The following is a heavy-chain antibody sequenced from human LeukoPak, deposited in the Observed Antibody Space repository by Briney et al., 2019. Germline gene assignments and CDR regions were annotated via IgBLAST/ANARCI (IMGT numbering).Heavy chain of an antibody. CDR3: ARSRTYGDYGRGLDY. CDR2: IAFDGSRK. V-gene: IGHV3-30*03. Sequence: QPGRSLRLSCAASGFTFSGYGMHWVRQAPGKGLEWVTGIAFDGSRKHYADSVKGRFTISRDNAKNTLYLQMNSLRAEDTAVYYCARSRTYGDYGRGLDYWGQGTLVTVSS. CDR1: GFTFSGYG. J-gene: IGHJ4*02. D-gene: IGHD4-17*01.